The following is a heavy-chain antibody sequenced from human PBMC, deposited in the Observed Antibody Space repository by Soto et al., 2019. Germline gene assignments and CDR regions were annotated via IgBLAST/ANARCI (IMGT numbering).Heavy chain of an antibody. V-gene: IGHV3-48*02. CDR1: GFTFSSYS. Sequence: AGGSLRLSCAASGFTFSSYSMDWVRQAPGKGLEWVSYISSSSSTIYYADSVKGRFTISRDNAKNSLYLQMNSLRDEDTAVYYCVPTYYYDSSGYRPHFDYWGQGTLVTVSS. D-gene: IGHD3-22*01. J-gene: IGHJ4*02. CDR3: VPTYYYDSSGYRPHFDY. CDR2: ISSSSSTI.